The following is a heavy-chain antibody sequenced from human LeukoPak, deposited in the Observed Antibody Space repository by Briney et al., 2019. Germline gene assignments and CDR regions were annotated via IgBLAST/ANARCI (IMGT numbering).Heavy chain of an antibody. CDR2: IKQDGSEK. Sequence: GGSLRLSCAASGFTFSSYWMSWVRQAPGKGLEWVANIKQDGSEKYYVDSVKGRFTISRDNAKNSLYLQMNSLRAEDTAVYYCARVGKHLGSGSYRRYYYYYMDVWGKGTTVTISS. V-gene: IGHV3-7*01. J-gene: IGHJ6*03. CDR3: ARVGKHLGSGSYRRYYYYYMDV. CDR1: GFTFSSYW. D-gene: IGHD3-10*01.